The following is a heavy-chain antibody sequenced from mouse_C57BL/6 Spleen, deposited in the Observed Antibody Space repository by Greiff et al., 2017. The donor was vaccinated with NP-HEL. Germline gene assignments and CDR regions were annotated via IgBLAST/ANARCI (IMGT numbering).Heavy chain of an antibody. CDR3: ARATLYGSSSWFAY. J-gene: IGHJ3*01. CDR1: GYTFTSYW. Sequence: QVQLQQPGAELVKPGASVKLSCKASGYTFTSYWMHWVKQRPGRGLEWIGRIAPNSGGTKYNEKFKSKATLTVDKSSSTAYMQLSSLTSEDSAVYYCARATLYGSSSWFAYWGQGTLLTVSA. V-gene: IGHV1-72*01. CDR2: IAPNSGGT. D-gene: IGHD1-1*01.